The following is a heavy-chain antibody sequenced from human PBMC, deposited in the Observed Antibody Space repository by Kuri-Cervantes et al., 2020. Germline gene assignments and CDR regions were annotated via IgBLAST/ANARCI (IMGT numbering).Heavy chain of an antibody. CDR3: VRGHHYSADSYYFDY. J-gene: IGHJ4*02. CDR2: ISFDGSNK. V-gene: IGHV3-30-3*01. D-gene: IGHD4-11*01. Sequence: GGSLRLSCAASGFTFTNFTMHWVRQAPGKGLEWVAVISFDGSNKYYADSVKGRFTISRDNAKKSLSLQMNSLSAEDTAVYYCVRGHHYSADSYYFDYWGQGTLVTVSS. CDR1: GFTFTNFT.